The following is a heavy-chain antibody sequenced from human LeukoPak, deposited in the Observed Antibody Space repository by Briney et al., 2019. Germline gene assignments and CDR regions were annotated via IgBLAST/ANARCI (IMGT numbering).Heavy chain of an antibody. CDR2: IRYDGSNK. V-gene: IGHV3-30*02. Sequence: GGSLRLSCAASGFTFSSYGMHWVRQAPGKGLEWVAFIRYDGSNKYYADSVKGRFTISRDNSKNTLYLQMNSLGAEDTAVYYCAKDKRYSSSGVDYWGQGTLVTVSS. CDR3: AKDKRYSSSGVDY. D-gene: IGHD6-6*01. J-gene: IGHJ4*02. CDR1: GFTFSSYG.